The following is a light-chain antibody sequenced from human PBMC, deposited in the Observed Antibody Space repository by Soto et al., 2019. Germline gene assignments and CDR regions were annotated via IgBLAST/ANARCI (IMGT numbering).Light chain of an antibody. V-gene: IGKV3-20*01. CDR1: QTIGRSS. CDR3: QQYVTSPFT. CDR2: GAS. J-gene: IGKJ3*01. Sequence: EIVLRQSPGTLSLSPGERATLSCRASQTIGRSSLAWYQQKPGQAPRLLIYGASTRASGIPNRFSGSGSGTDFSHTLTTLGPEDFAVYYCQQYVTSPFTFGPGTKVEIK.